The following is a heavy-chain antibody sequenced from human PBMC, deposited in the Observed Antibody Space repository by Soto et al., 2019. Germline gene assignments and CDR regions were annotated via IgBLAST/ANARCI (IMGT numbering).Heavy chain of an antibody. D-gene: IGHD3-16*01. J-gene: IGHJ6*01. Sequence: ASVKVSCKASGYTFTSYGLSWVRQAPGQGLEWMGWINGYTGNTNYAQKFQGRVTMTTDTSTNTAYLDLWTLISDDTAVYYCARAWVTGKGGIDVWGQGTTVTVSS. CDR3: ARAWVTGKGGIDV. CDR1: GYTFTSYG. CDR2: INGYTGNT. V-gene: IGHV1-18*01.